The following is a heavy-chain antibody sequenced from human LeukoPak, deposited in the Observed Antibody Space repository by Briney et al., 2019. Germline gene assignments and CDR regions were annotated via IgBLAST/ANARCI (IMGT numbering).Heavy chain of an antibody. V-gene: IGHV4-34*01. CDR1: GGSFSGYY. J-gene: IGHJ4*02. D-gene: IGHD3-3*01. CDR3: ARGRRFFGVVSPLFDY. Sequence: PSETLSLTCAVYGGSFSGYYWSWIRQPPGKGLEWIGEINHSGSTNYNPSLKSRVTISVDTSKNQFSLKLSSVTAADTAVYYCARGRRFFGVVSPLFDYWGQGTLVTVSS. CDR2: INHSGST.